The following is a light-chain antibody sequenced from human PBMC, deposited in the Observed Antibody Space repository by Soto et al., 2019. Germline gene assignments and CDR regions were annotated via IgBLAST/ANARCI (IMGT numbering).Light chain of an antibody. V-gene: IGLV2-14*01. CDR3: SSYTNINTGACV. CDR2: EVT. J-gene: IGLJ7*01. CDR1: SGDIGSYNR. Sequence: QSVLTQPASVSGSPGQSITISCTGTSGDIGSYNRVSWYQQHPGKAPKLIIYEVTDRPSGVSNRFSGSKSGNTASLTISGLQAEDEAEYYCSSYTNINTGACVFGTGPQLPVL.